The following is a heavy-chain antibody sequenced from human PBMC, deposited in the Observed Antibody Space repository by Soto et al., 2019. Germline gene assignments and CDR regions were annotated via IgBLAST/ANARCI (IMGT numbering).Heavy chain of an antibody. CDR2: ISYDGSNK. V-gene: IGHV3-30-3*01. J-gene: IGHJ4*02. CDR3: AVLVGATIQSY. D-gene: IGHD1-26*01. CDR1: GFTFSSYA. Sequence: QVQLVESGGGVVQPGRSLRLSCAASGFTFSSYAMHWDRQAPGKGLEWVAVISYDGSNKYYADSVKGRFTISRDNSKNTLYLQMNSLRAEDTAVYYCAVLVGATIQSYWGQGTLVTVSS.